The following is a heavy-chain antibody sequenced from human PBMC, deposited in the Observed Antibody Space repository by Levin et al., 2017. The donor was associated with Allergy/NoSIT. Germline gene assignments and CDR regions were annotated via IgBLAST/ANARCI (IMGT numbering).Heavy chain of an antibody. CDR3: ARDDHTKPNTVTRYYYYYGMDV. CDR2: IIPIFGTA. Sequence: SVKVSCKASGGTFSSYAISWVRQAPGQGLEWMGGIIPIFGTANYAQKFQGRVTITADESTSTAYMELSSLRSEDTAVYYCARDDHTKPNTVTRYYYYYGMDVWGQGTTVTVSS. J-gene: IGHJ6*02. D-gene: IGHD4-17*01. CDR1: GGTFSSYA. V-gene: IGHV1-69*13.